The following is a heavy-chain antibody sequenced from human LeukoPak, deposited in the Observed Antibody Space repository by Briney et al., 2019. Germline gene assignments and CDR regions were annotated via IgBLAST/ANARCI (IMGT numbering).Heavy chain of an antibody. Sequence: SETLSLTCAVYGGSFSGYYWSWIRQPPGKGLEWIGEINHSGSTNYNPSLKSRVTISVDTSKNQFSLKLSSVTAADTAVCYCARRRGLLWFGESKGNWFDPWGQGTLVTVSS. V-gene: IGHV4-34*01. CDR2: INHSGST. D-gene: IGHD3-10*01. CDR3: ARRRGLLWFGESKGNWFDP. CDR1: GGSFSGYY. J-gene: IGHJ5*02.